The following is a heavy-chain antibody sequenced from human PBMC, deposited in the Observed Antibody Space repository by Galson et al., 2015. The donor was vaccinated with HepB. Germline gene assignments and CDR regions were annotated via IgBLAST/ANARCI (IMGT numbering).Heavy chain of an antibody. CDR3: TTDVPAATHFDY. Sequence: SLRLSCAASGFTFSNAWMSWVRQAPGKGLEWVGRIKSKTDGGTTDYAAPVKGRFTISRDDSKNTLYLQMNSLKTEDTAVYYCTTDVPAATHFDYWGQGTLVTVSS. V-gene: IGHV3-15*01. CDR1: GFTFSNAW. D-gene: IGHD2-2*01. J-gene: IGHJ4*02. CDR2: IKSKTDGGTT.